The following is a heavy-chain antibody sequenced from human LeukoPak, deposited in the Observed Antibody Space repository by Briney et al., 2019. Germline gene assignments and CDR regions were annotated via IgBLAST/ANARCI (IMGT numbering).Heavy chain of an antibody. D-gene: IGHD2-15*01. CDR3: ARGSFCSGGSCYLAETNWFDP. Sequence: ASVKVSCKASGYTFASYGISWVRQAPGQGLEWMGWINTNTGNPTYAQGFTGRFVFSLDTSVSTTYLQISSLKAEDTAVYYCARGSFCSGGSCYLAETNWFDPWGQGTLVTVSS. CDR2: INTNTGNP. V-gene: IGHV7-4-1*02. J-gene: IGHJ5*02. CDR1: GYTFASYG.